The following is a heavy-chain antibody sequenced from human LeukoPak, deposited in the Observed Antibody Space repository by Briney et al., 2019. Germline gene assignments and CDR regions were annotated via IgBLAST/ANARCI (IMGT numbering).Heavy chain of an antibody. V-gene: IGHV3-21*01. CDR1: GFTFSSYS. J-gene: IGHJ4*02. D-gene: IGHD2-15*01. Sequence: GGSLRLSCAASGFTFSSYSMNWVRQAPGKGLEWVSSISSSSSYIYYADSVKGRFTISRDNAKNSLYLQMNSLRAEDTAVYYWGSPNGSVFTGGGDYWGQGTLVTVSS. CDR2: ISSSSSYI. CDR3: GSPNGSVFTGGGDY.